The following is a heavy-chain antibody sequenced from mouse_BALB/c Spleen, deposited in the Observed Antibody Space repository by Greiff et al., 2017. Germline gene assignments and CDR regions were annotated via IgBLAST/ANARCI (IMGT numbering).Heavy chain of an antibody. CDR3: ARSTTAPYYAMDY. D-gene: IGHD1-2*01. CDR2: IYPGSGST. J-gene: IGHJ4*01. CDR1: GYNFTSYW. Sequence: QVQLQQPGAELVKPGTSVKLSCKASGYNFTSYWINWVKLRPGQGLEWIGDIYPGSGSTNYNEKFKSKATLTVDTSSSTAYMQLSSLASEDSALYYCARSTTAPYYAMDYWGQGTSVTVSS. V-gene: IGHV1-55*01.